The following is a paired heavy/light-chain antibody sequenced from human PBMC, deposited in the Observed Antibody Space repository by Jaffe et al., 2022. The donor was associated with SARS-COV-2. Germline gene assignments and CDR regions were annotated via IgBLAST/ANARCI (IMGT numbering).Light chain of an antibody. V-gene: IGLV3-1*01. Sequence: SYELTQPPSVSVSPGQTASITCSGDKLGDKYACWYQQKPGQSPVLVIYQDSKRPSGIPERFSGSNSGNTATLTISGTQAMDEADYYCQAWDSSALVFGGGTKLTVL. CDR1: KLGDKY. CDR2: QDS. J-gene: IGLJ2*01. CDR3: QAWDSSALV.
Heavy chain of an antibody. CDR3: ARGNHLRIAAAFPVVCGMDV. CDR2: ISSSGSTI. D-gene: IGHD6-13*01. J-gene: IGHJ6*02. V-gene: IGHV3-48*03. CDR1: GFTFSSYE. Sequence: EVQLVESGGGLVQPGGSLRLSCAASGFTFSSYEMNWVRQAPGKGLEWVSYISSSGSTIYYADSVKGRFTISRDNAKNSLYLQMNSLRAEDTAVYYCARGNHLRIAAAFPVVCGMDVWGQGTTVTVSS.